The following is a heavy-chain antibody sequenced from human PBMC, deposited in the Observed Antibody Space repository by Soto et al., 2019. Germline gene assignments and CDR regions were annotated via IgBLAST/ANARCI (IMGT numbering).Heavy chain of an antibody. CDR3: AGQGDSWADAFDI. CDR2: ISPFNGKT. D-gene: IGHD6-13*01. V-gene: IGHV1-18*01. CDR1: GYPFTHYG. J-gene: IGHJ3*02. Sequence: ASVKVSCKSSGYPFTHYGITWVRQAPGQGLEWMGRISPFNGKTNYAQKLKGRVTMTTNKSTSTANMELRSLRTKNTAVYYCAGQGDSWADAFDIWGQGTMVTVSS.